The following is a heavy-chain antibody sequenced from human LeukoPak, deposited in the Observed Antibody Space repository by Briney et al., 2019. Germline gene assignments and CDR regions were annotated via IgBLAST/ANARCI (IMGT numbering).Heavy chain of an antibody. D-gene: IGHD4-17*01. J-gene: IGHJ5*02. CDR1: GGTFSSYA. V-gene: IGHV1-69*01. CDR3: ARATVTTFNWFDP. Sequence: SVKVSCKASGGTFSSYAISWVRQAPGQGLEWMGGIIPIFGTANYAQKFQGRVTITADESTSTAYMELRSLRSEDTAVYYCARATVTTFNWFDPWGQGTVVTVSS. CDR2: IIPIFGTA.